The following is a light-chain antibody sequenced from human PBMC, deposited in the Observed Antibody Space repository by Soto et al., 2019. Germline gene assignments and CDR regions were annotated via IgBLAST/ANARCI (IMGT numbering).Light chain of an antibody. J-gene: IGLJ1*01. V-gene: IGLV1-40*01. CDR3: QSYDSSLSGSV. Sequence: QPVLTQPPSVSGAPGQGVTISCTGSSSNIGAGFDVHWYQQLPGSAPRLLIYGNNNRPSGVPDRFSGSKSGTSASLAITGLQAEDEADYYCQSYDSSLSGSVFGPGTKVTVL. CDR1: SSNIGAGFD. CDR2: GNN.